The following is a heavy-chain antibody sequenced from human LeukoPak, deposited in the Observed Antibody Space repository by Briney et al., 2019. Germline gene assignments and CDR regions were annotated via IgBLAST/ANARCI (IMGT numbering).Heavy chain of an antibody. Sequence: PSETLSLTCAVYGESFSGYFWSWIRQPPGKGLEWIGEINHSGYTNYNPSLKSRVTISVDTSKKQFSLRLNSVTAADTAVYYCARVDIAGYYYYMDVWGKGTTVTVSS. CDR1: GESFSGYF. J-gene: IGHJ6*03. CDR3: ARVDIAGYYYYMDV. V-gene: IGHV4-34*01. CDR2: INHSGYT. D-gene: IGHD3-9*01.